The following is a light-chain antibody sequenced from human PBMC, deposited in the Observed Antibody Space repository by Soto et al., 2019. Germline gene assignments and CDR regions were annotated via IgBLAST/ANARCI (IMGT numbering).Light chain of an antibody. J-gene: IGLJ2*01. Sequence: QSALTQPRSVSGSPGQSVTISCTGTSSNVGSYTFVSWYQQHPGKPPNCLIYDVSRRPAGVADRSSGSRSGNTATLTISGPQAEDEADYYCCSYGGSYTLIFGGGTKLTVL. CDR2: DVS. CDR1: SSNVGSYTF. V-gene: IGLV2-11*01. CDR3: CSYGGSYTLI.